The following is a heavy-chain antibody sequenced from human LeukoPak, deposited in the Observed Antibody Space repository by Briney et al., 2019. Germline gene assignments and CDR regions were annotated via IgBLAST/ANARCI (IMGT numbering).Heavy chain of an antibody. CDR2: INHSGST. D-gene: IGHD3-3*01. V-gene: IGHV4-34*01. Sequence: SETLSLTCTVSGDSISSYYWNWIRQPPGKGLEWIGEINHSGSTNYNPPLKSRVTISVDTSKNQFSLKLSSVTAAETAVYYCARRMYDFWSGLPFDYWGQGTLVTVSS. J-gene: IGHJ4*02. CDR1: GDSISSYY. CDR3: ARRMYDFWSGLPFDY.